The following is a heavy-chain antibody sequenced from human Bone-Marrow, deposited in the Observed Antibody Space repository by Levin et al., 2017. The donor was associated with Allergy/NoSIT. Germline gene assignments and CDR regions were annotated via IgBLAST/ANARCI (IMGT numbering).Heavy chain of an antibody. CDR3: AYTYYSSSSHGPYFDF. D-gene: IGHD3-10*01. CDR1: GFSLTTTGAG. Sequence: GSGPTLVKPPQTLTLTCTFSGFSLTTTGAGVGWIRQPPGKAPEWLALIYWDDDKRYSPSLRSRLTVTQDTSKNQVVLTMTNMDPVDTATYFCAYTYYSSSSHGPYFDFWGQGTLVTVSS. J-gene: IGHJ4*02. CDR2: IYWDDDK. V-gene: IGHV2-5*02.